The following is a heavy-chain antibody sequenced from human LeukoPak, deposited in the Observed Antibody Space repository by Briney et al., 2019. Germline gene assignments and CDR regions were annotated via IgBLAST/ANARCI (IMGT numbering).Heavy chain of an antibody. D-gene: IGHD4-17*01. CDR2: ISGSGDNT. CDR1: GFTFSSYA. CDR3: AKGRGTAVTSAANY. V-gene: IGHV3-23*01. Sequence: GGSMRLSCGASGFTFSSYAMSWVRQAPGKGLEWVSSISGSGDNTYYADSVKDRFSISRDNSKTTVSLQMNSLRAEDTAVYYCAKGRGTAVTSAANYWGQGTLVTVSS. J-gene: IGHJ4*02.